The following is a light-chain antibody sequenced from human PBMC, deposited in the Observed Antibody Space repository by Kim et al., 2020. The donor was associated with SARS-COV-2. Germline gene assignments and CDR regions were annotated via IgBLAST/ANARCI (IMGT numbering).Light chain of an antibody. Sequence: ALGQTVRITCQGDSLRSYYATWYQQKPGQAPIIVIYGKNNRPSGIPDRFSGSSSGNTASLTITGTQAGDEADYYCNSRDSSDNVVFGGGTKLTVL. CDR3: NSRDSSDNVV. V-gene: IGLV3-19*01. CDR2: GKN. J-gene: IGLJ2*01. CDR1: SLRSYY.